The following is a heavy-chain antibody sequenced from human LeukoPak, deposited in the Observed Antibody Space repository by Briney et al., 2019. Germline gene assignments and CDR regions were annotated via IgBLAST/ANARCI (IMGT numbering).Heavy chain of an antibody. D-gene: IGHD1-26*01. CDR3: TRESGAFSPFGF. J-gene: IGHJ4*02. V-gene: IGHV4-4*02. Sequence: SETLSLTCAVSGGSILSTNWWSWVRQPPGKGLEWIGEVHLSGASNYNPSLKSRVNMSIDKSKNQLSLELTSVTAADTAIYYCTRESGAFSPFGFWGQGTLVTVSS. CDR2: VHLSGAS. CDR1: GGSILSTNW.